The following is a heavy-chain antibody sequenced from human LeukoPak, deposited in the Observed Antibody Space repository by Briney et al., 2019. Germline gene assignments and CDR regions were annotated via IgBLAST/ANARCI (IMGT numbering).Heavy chain of an antibody. CDR3: AKRAGGDDY. CDR2: ISYDGSNK. CDR1: GFTFSSYG. J-gene: IGHJ4*02. V-gene: IGHV3-30*18. Sequence: PGGSLRLSCAASGFTFSSYGMHWVRQAPGKGLEWVAVISYDGSNKYYTDSVKGRFTISRDNSKNTLYLQMNSLRAEDTAVYYCAKRAGGDDYWGQGTLVTVSS. D-gene: IGHD2-21*01.